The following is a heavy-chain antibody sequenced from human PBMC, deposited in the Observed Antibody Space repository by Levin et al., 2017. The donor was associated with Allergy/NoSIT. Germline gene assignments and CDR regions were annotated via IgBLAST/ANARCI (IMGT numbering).Heavy chain of an antibody. Sequence: PGESLKISCAASGFTFSSYAMHWVRQAPGKGLEWVAVISYDGSNKYYADSVKGRFTISRDNSKNTLYLQMNSLRAEDTAVYYCARGSCDYWGQGTLVTVSS. V-gene: IGHV3-30-3*01. J-gene: IGHJ4*02. CDR2: ISYDGSNK. CDR1: GFTFSSYA. D-gene: IGHD6-13*01. CDR3: ARGSCDY.